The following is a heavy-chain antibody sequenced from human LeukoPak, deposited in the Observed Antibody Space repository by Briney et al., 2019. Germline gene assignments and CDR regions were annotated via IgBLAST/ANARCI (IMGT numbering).Heavy chain of an antibody. D-gene: IGHD6-19*01. V-gene: IGHV1-2*02. Sequence: GASVKVSCKASGYTFTGYYMHWVRQAPGQGLEWMGWINPNSGGTNYAQKFQGRVTMTRDTSISTAYMELSRLRSDDTAVYYCARDGRRIAVAGKGSFDYWGQGTLVTVSS. CDR1: GYTFTGYY. CDR3: ARDGRRIAVAGKGSFDY. CDR2: INPNSGGT. J-gene: IGHJ4*02.